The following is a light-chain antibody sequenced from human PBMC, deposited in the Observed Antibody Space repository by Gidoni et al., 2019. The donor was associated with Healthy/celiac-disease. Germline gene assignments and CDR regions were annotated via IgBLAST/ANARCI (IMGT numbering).Light chain of an antibody. CDR2: AAS. CDR3: QQSYSTIT. J-gene: IGKJ2*01. Sequence: DIQMTQSPSSLSASVGDRVTITCRASQSISSYLNWYQQKPGKAPKLLIYAASSFQSGVPSRLSGSGSGTDFTLTISSLQPEDFATYYCQQSYSTITFGQGTKLEIK. V-gene: IGKV1-39*01. CDR1: QSISSY.